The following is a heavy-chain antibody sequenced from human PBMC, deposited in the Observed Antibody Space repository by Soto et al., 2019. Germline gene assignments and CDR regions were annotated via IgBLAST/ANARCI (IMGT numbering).Heavy chain of an antibody. CDR1: GFTFTNSA. D-gene: IGHD2-21*01. CDR3: AAVRTYCGGVCYVD. J-gene: IGHJ4*02. Sequence: QMQLVQSGPEVKKPGTSVKVSCKASGFTFTNSAVQWVRQARGQRLEWIGWIVVGSGNTNYAQKFQGRVTITRDMSTSTAYIDVSSLRAKDTDVYYRAAVRTYCGGVCYVDRGQGILVTVSS. V-gene: IGHV1-58*01. CDR2: IVVGSGNT.